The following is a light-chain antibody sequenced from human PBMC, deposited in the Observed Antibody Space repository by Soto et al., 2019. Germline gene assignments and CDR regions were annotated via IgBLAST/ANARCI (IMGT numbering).Light chain of an antibody. V-gene: IGKV3-15*01. CDR1: QSVATN. CDR3: QQYNNWPWT. J-gene: IGKJ1*01. CDR2: GAS. Sequence: EIVMTQSPATLSVSPGERATLSCGASQSVATNLAWYQQKPGQAPRLLIYGASTRATSIPARFSGSGSGTDFTLTISSLQSEDFAVYSCQQYNNWPWTFGQGTKVDVK.